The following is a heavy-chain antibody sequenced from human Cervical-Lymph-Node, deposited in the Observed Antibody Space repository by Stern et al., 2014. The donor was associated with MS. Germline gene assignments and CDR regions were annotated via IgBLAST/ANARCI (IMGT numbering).Heavy chain of an antibody. CDR1: GYSFTDYY. D-gene: IGHD3-3*01. CDR2: VNPNSGGT. Sequence: VQLVESGAEVRAPGASMKVSCKASGYSFTDYYLHWVRQAPGQGLEWLGWVNPNSGGTNYAQNFQGRVTMTRDTSISTAYMELRWLGSADTAVYYCARGSGTAYDLRGDYWGQGTLVTVSS. V-gene: IGHV1-2*02. CDR3: ARGSGTAYDLRGDY. J-gene: IGHJ4*01.